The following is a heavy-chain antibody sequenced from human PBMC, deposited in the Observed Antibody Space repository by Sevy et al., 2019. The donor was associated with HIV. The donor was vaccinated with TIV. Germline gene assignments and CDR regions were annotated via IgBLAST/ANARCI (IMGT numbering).Heavy chain of an antibody. D-gene: IGHD3-22*01. CDR1: GFTFSSYS. CDR3: ARDAALSNYYDSSGYPNAFDI. V-gene: IGHV3-21*01. J-gene: IGHJ3*02. Sequence: GGSLRLSCAASGFTFSSYSMNWVRQAPGKGLEWVSYISSSSSYIYYADSVKGRFTISRDNAKNSLYLQMNSLRAEDTAVYYCARDAALSNYYDSSGYPNAFDIWGQGTMVTVSS. CDR2: ISSSSSYI.